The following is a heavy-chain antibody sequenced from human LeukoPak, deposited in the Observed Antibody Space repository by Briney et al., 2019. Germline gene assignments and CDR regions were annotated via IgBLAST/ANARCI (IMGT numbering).Heavy chain of an antibody. CDR3: ARSGSYGGDY. V-gene: IGHV4-34*01. CDR1: GGSFSGYY. Sequence: ETLSLTCAVYGGSFSGYYWSWIRQPPGKGLEWIGEIDHSGSTNYNPSLKSRVTISVDTSKNQFSLKLSSVTAADTAVYYCARSGSYGGDYWGQGTLVTVSS. CDR2: IDHSGST. J-gene: IGHJ4*02. D-gene: IGHD1-26*01.